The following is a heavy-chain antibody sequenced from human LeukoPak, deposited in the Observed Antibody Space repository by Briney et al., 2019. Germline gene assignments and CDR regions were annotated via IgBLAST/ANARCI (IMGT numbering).Heavy chain of an antibody. CDR3: ARAVGGYYSDY. Sequence: GGSLRLSCAASGFTFSDHYMDWVRQAPGKGLEWVGCTRNKANSYTTEYAASVKGRFTISRDDSKNSLYLQMNSLKTEDTAVYYCARAVGGYYSDYWGQGTLVTVSS. V-gene: IGHV3-72*01. J-gene: IGHJ4*02. CDR2: TRNKANSYTT. CDR1: GFTFSDHY. D-gene: IGHD3-22*01.